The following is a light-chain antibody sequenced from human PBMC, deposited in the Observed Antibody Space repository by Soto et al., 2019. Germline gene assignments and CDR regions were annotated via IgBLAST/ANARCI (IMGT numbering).Light chain of an antibody. Sequence: EIVLTQSPGTLSLSPGERATLSCRASQSINSRYLAWYQQKPGQAPRLLICGASSRATGIPDRFSGSGSGTDFHLTISRLEPEDFAVYYCQQFGSSPGFTFGPGTIVDIK. CDR3: QQFGSSPGFT. J-gene: IGKJ3*01. CDR2: GAS. CDR1: QSINSRY. V-gene: IGKV3-20*01.